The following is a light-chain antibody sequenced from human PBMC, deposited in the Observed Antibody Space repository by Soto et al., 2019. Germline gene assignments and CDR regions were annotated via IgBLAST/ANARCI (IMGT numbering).Light chain of an antibody. CDR1: QSLSGGY. V-gene: IGKV3-20*01. CDR3: QQNGSLPIT. Sequence: EIVLTQSPGILSLSPGERATLSCRASQSLSGGYLAWFQQKPGQTPRILIYSASNRATGIPDRFSGSGSETDFSLTIRRLEPEDFVVYYCQQNGSLPITFGKGTRLEIK. CDR2: SAS. J-gene: IGKJ5*01.